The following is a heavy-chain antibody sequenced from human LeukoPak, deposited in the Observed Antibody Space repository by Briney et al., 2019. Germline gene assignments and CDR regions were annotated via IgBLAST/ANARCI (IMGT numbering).Heavy chain of an antibody. J-gene: IGHJ5*02. V-gene: IGHV3-21*01. CDR3: ARDTLRGVPNWFDP. CDR2: ISSSSSYI. CDR1: GFTFSSYS. Sequence: GGSLRLSCAASGFTFSSYSMNWVRQAPGKGLEWVSSISSSSSYIYYADSVKGRFTISRGNAKNSLYLQMNSLRAEDTAVYYCARDTLRGVPNWFDPWGQGTLVTVSS. D-gene: IGHD3-10*01.